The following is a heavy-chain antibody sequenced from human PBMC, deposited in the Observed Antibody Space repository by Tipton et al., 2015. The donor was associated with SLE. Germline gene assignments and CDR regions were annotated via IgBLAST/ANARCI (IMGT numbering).Heavy chain of an antibody. Sequence: TLSLTCTVSGGSMSTYYWSWIRQPPGKGMEWIGYIYHSGSTNYNPSLRSRVTISVDTSKNQLSLHLSSVTTADTAVYYCARGDPQGLEPFDYWGQGTLVTVSS. CDR1: GGSMSTYY. V-gene: IGHV4-59*01. CDR3: ARGDPQGLEPFDY. D-gene: IGHD1-1*01. CDR2: IYHSGST. J-gene: IGHJ4*02.